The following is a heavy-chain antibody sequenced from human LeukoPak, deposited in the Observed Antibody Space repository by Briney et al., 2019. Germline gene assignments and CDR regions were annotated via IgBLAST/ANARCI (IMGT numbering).Heavy chain of an antibody. D-gene: IGHD3-10*01. CDR3: ARTSRFPYGSGSGNWFDP. Sequence: GESLKISCKGSGYSFTSYWIGWVRQMPGKGLEWMGIIYPGDSDTRYSPSFQGQVTISADKSISTAYLQWSSLKASDTAMYYCARTSRFPYGSGSGNWFDPWGQGTLVTVSS. V-gene: IGHV5-51*01. J-gene: IGHJ5*02. CDR1: GYSFTSYW. CDR2: IYPGDSDT.